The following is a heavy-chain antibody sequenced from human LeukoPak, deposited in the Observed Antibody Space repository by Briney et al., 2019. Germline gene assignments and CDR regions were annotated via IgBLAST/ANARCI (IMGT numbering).Heavy chain of an antibody. CDR2: MNPNSGNA. CDR1: GYTFTGYY. V-gene: IGHV1-8*02. Sequence: ASVKVSCKASGYTFTGYYMHWVRQAPGQGLEWMGWMNPNSGNAGYAQRFQGRVTMTRDTSITTAYMELSSLRSEDTAVYYCARGAVRGDSWGQGTLVTVSS. CDR3: ARGAVRGDS. D-gene: IGHD3-10*01. J-gene: IGHJ4*02.